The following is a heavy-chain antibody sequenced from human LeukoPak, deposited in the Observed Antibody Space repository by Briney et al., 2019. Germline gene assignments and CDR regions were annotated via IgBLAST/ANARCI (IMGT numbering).Heavy chain of an antibody. J-gene: IGHJ5*02. CDR3: ARDHRDTALDYRIDP. D-gene: IGHD4-11*01. Sequence: SETLSLTCTVSGGPISDYYWSWIRKPPGKGLEWIGYIYYSGSTYYNPSLKSRVTMSVDTSKNQFSLKLSSVTAADTAVYYCARDHRDTALDYRIDPWGQGTLVTVSS. CDR1: GGPISDYY. CDR2: IYYSGST. V-gene: IGHV4-59*12.